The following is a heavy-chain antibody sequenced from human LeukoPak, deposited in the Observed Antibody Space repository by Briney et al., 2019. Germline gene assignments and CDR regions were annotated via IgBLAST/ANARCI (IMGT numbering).Heavy chain of an antibody. CDR1: GFTFSSYS. CDR3: ARDAGPGDAFDI. Sequence: PGGSLRLSCAASGFTFSSYSMNWVRQAPGKGLEWVSSISSSSSYIYYVDSVKGRFTISRDNAKNSLYLQMNSLRAEDTAVYYCARDAGPGDAFDIWGQGTMVTVSS. J-gene: IGHJ3*02. V-gene: IGHV3-21*01. CDR2: ISSSSSYI. D-gene: IGHD6-13*01.